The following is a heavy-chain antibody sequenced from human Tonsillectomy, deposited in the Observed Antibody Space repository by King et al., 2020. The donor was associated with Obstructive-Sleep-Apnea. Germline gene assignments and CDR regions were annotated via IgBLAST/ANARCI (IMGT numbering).Heavy chain of an antibody. V-gene: IGHV4-31*03. J-gene: IGHJ3*02. Sequence: QLQESGPGLVKPSQTLSLTCTVSGGSISSGGYYWSWIRPHPGKGLEGIGYIYYRGSTYYNPSLKGRVTISVDTSKNQFSLKLGSVTAADTAGYYCAGSSPVLRFLEWLSRDAFDIWGQGTMVTVSS. CDR1: GGSISSGGYY. D-gene: IGHD3-3*01. CDR3: AGSSPVLRFLEWLSRDAFDI. CDR2: IYYRGST.